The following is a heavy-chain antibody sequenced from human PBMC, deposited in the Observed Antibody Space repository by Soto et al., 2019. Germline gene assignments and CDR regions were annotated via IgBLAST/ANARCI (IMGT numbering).Heavy chain of an antibody. CDR1: GFTLQNYA. CDR2: LIGGHYGT. V-gene: IGHV3-23*01. D-gene: IGHD3-10*01. Sequence: GGSLRLACTASGFTLQNYAMAWVRQAPGKGLEWVSTLIGGHYGTAYSYSVKGRFTVSRDNSKNCLYLQMNSLGVEDTAMYFCAKGKSTGDIDWFDPWGQGSLVTVSS. J-gene: IGHJ5*02. CDR3: AKGKSTGDIDWFDP.